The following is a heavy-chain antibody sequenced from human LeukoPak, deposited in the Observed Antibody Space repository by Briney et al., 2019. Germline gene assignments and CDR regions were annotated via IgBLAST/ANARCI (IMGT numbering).Heavy chain of an antibody. D-gene: IGHD2-2*01. V-gene: IGHV1-8*01. CDR2: MNPNSGNT. J-gene: IGHJ4*02. CDR3: ARTCSSTSCSDFDY. Sequence: GASVKVSCKASGYTFTNYDINWVRQATGQGLEWMGWMNPNSGNTGYAHEFQGRVTITRDTSISTAYMELSSLRSEDTAVYYCARTCSSTSCSDFDYWGQGTLVTVSS. CDR1: GYTFTNYD.